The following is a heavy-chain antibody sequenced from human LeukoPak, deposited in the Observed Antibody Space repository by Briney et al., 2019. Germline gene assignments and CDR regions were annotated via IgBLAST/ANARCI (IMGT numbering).Heavy chain of an antibody. CDR1: GYTLTELS. Sequence: GASVKVSCKVSGYTLTELSMHWVRQAPGKGLEWMGGFDPEDGETIYAQKFQGRVTMTEDTSTDTAYMELSSLRSEDTAVYYCATDSGAVAGQGYYFDYWGQGTLVTVSS. J-gene: IGHJ4*02. D-gene: IGHD6-19*01. CDR2: FDPEDGET. CDR3: ATDSGAVAGQGYYFDY. V-gene: IGHV1-24*01.